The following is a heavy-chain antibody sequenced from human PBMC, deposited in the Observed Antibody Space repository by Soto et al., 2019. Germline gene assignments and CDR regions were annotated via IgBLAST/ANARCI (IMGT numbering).Heavy chain of an antibody. CDR3: ATELGENPASPFDA. J-gene: IGHJ4*02. V-gene: IGHV1-69*13. CDR1: GVTFSSET. Sequence: SVKVSCKASGVTFSSETLGWVRQAPGQGLEWVGGIIPLFGTASYAQKFQGRVTITADESTSTVYMELSSLRSDDTAVYFCATELGENPASPFDAWGQGTLVTVSS. CDR2: IIPLFGTA. D-gene: IGHD3-10*01.